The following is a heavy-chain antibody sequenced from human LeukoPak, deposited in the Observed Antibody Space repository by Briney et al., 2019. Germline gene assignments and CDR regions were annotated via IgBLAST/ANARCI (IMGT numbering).Heavy chain of an antibody. CDR1: GYTFTTYY. CDR2: INPSGGGT. V-gene: IGHV1-46*01. CDR3: ARVVSSGWSSGPFDP. Sequence: ASVKVSCKASGYTFTTYYMHWVRQAPGQGLEWMGIINPSGGGTSYAQKFQGRVTMTRGTSTNTVYMELSSLRSEDTAVYYCARVVSSGWSSGPFDPWGQGTLVTVSS. D-gene: IGHD6-19*01. J-gene: IGHJ5*02.